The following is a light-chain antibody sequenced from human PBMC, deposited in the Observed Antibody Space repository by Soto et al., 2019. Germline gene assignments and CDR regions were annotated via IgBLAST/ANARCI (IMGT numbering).Light chain of an antibody. CDR1: QSIGNL. J-gene: IGKJ4*01. CDR2: DAS. Sequence: DVQMTQSPSSLSASVGDRVTITCRASQSIGNLLNWYQQKPGLPPKYLIYDASNLQSGVPSRFSGSGSGTDFPIISSLLQHEDSATYYCQQGCNPRTFGRGTKVDIK. V-gene: IGKV1-39*01. CDR3: QQGCNPRT.